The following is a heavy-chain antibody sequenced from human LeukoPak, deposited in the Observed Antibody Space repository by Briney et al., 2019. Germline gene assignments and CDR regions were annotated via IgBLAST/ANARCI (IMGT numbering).Heavy chain of an antibody. V-gene: IGHV3-23*01. CDR3: AKGLDAVPAAISIS. Sequence: PGGSLRLSCAASGFTFSSYAMSWVRQAPGKGLEWVSAISGSGGSTYYADSVKGRFTISRDNSKNTLYLQMNSLRAEDTAVYYCAKGLDAVPAAISISWGQGTLVTVSS. CDR1: GFTFSSYA. CDR2: ISGSGGST. J-gene: IGHJ4*02. D-gene: IGHD2-2*02.